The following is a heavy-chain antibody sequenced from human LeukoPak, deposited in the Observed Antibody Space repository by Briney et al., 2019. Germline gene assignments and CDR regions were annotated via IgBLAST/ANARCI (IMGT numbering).Heavy chain of an antibody. CDR1: GFTFSSYA. CDR3: AREEMATLPY. CDR2: ISYDGSNK. J-gene: IGHJ4*02. D-gene: IGHD5-24*01. Sequence: PGGSLRLSCAASGFTFSSYAMHWVRQAPGKGLEWVAVISYDGSNKYYADSVKGRFTIFRDNSKNTLYLQMNSLRAEDTAVYYCAREEMATLPYWGQGTLVTVSS. V-gene: IGHV3-30-3*01.